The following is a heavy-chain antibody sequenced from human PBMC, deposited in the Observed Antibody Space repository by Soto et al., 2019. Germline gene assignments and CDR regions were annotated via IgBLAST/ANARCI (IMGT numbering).Heavy chain of an antibody. CDR3: ARDRDSFDVNWFGP. D-gene: IGHD5-18*01. CDR1: GYSFTRYG. V-gene: IGHV1-18*01. CDR2: ISVYNGNT. Sequence: ASVKVSCKASGYSFTRYGISWVRQAPGQGLEWLGWISVYNGNTNYAQKIQGRVTMTADTSTSTAYTELRSLRSDDTASYYCARDRDSFDVNWFGPWGQGTLVTVSS. J-gene: IGHJ5*02.